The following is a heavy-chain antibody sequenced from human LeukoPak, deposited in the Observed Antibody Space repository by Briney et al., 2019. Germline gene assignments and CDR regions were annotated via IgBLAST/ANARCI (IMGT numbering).Heavy chain of an antibody. J-gene: IGHJ5*02. V-gene: IGHV4-34*01. Sequence: PSETLSLTCAVYGGSFSGYYWSWIRQAPGKGLEWIGEINHSGSTNYNPSLKSRVTISVDTSKNKFSLKLSSVTAADTAVYYCARGRVTMVRGVTKPYNWFDPWGQGTLVTVSS. CDR1: GGSFSGYY. CDR2: INHSGST. D-gene: IGHD3-10*01. CDR3: ARGRVTMVRGVTKPYNWFDP.